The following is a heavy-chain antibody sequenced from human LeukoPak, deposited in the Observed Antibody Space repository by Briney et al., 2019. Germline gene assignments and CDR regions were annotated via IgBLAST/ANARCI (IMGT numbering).Heavy chain of an antibody. D-gene: IGHD3-3*02. CDR1: GYSISSGYY. CDR3: ARDELGNYGMDV. V-gene: IGHV4-38-2*02. J-gene: IGHJ6*02. Sequence: KTSETLSLTCTVSGYSISSGYYWGWIRQPPGKGLEWIGSIYHSGSTYYNPSLKSRVTISVDTSKNQFSLKLSSVTAADTAVYYCARDELGNYGMDVWGQGTTVTVSS. CDR2: IYHSGST.